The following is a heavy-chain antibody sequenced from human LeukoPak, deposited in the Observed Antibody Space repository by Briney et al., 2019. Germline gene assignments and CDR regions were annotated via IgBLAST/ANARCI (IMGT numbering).Heavy chain of an antibody. D-gene: IGHD4-23*01. CDR1: GFTVSSNY. CDR3: ARVDGGNDLAFDY. J-gene: IGHJ4*02. V-gene: IGHV3-66*01. CDR2: IYSGGST. Sequence: PGGSLRLSCAASGFTVSSNYMSWVRQAPGKGLEWVSVIYSGGSTYHADSVKGRFTISRDNAKNTLYLQMNSLRAEDMAVYYCARVDGGNDLAFDYWGQGTLVTVSS.